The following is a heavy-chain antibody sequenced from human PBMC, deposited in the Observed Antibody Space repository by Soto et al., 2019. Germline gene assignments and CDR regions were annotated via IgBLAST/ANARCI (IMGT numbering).Heavy chain of an antibody. CDR2: IYYSGST. CDR1: GGSTSSYY. J-gene: IGHJ4*02. V-gene: IGHV4-59*08. CDR3: ARHSLLTVSYFDY. D-gene: IGHD4-17*01. Sequence: QVQLQESGPGLVKPSETLSLTCTVSGGSTSSYYWSWIRQPPGKGLEWIGYIYYSGSTNYNPSLKSRVTISVDTSKNQFSLKLSSVTAADTAVYYCARHSLLTVSYFDYWGQGTLVTVSS.